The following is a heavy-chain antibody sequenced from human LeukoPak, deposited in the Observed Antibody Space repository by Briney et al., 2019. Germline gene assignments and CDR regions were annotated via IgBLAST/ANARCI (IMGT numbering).Heavy chain of an antibody. CDR2: ISSSGSTI. CDR1: GFTFSDYY. J-gene: IGHJ3*02. CDR3: ASDWQQLVYDAFDI. Sequence: GGSLRLSCAASGFTFSDYYMSWIRQAPGKGLEWVSYISSSGSTIYYADSVKGRFTISRDNAKNSLYLQMNSLRAEDTAVYYCASDWQQLVYDAFDIWGQGTMVTVSS. V-gene: IGHV3-11*01. D-gene: IGHD6-13*01.